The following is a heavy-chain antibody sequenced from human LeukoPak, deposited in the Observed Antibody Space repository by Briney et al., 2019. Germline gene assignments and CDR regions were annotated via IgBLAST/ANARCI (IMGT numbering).Heavy chain of an antibody. J-gene: IGHJ5*02. CDR1: GFTFSSYA. Sequence: GRSLRLSCAASGFTFSSYAMHWVRQAPGKGLEWVAHISYDGSIKYYGDSVKGRFTISRDNSENTLYLQMNSLRAEDTGVYYCARDRFLEWGNWFAPWGQGTLVTVSS. CDR2: ISYDGSIK. D-gene: IGHD3-3*01. CDR3: ARDRFLEWGNWFAP. V-gene: IGHV3-30-3*01.